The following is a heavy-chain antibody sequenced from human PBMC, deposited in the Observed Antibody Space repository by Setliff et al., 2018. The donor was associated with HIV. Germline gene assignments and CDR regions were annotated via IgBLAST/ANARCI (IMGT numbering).Heavy chain of an antibody. D-gene: IGHD1-20*01. Sequence: SETLSLTCAVYGGSFSGYYWTWIRQPAGKGLEWIGRIYSSGSTNYNPSLKSRVTISLDTSKNQFSLRLRSVTAADTAVYYCAGCITGTTHWFDPWGQGTLVTVSS. J-gene: IGHJ5*02. CDR3: AGCITGTTHWFDP. CDR1: GGSFSGYY. V-gene: IGHV4-59*10. CDR2: IYSSGST.